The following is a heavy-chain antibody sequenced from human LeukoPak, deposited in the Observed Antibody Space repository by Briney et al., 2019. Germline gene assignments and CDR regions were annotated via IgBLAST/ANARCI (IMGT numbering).Heavy chain of an antibody. J-gene: IGHJ4*02. Sequence: GGSLRLSCAASGFTFSSCAMSWVRQAPGKGLDRVSTISGSAGSTYYADSVKGRFTVSRDSSKNTLYLQMNSLRPEDTAIYYSAKHLGAGSSGPFDYWGQGTLLTVSS. V-gene: IGHV3-23*01. D-gene: IGHD6-25*01. CDR1: GFTFSSCA. CDR3: AKHLGAGSSGPFDY. CDR2: ISGSAGST.